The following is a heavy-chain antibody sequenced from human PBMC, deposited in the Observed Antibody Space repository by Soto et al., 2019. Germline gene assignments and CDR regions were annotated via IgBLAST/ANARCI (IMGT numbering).Heavy chain of an antibody. D-gene: IGHD2-21*02. J-gene: IGHJ4*02. CDR1: GGSISSGNYY. V-gene: IGHV4-31*03. Sequence: QVQLQESGPGLVKPSQTLSLTCTVSGGSISSGNYYWSWIRQHPGKGLEWIGHIYYSGSTYYNRHLKGRVTESLDTSKNQFSLNPSSVTAAATAVYYCARGAPYCGGDCYSVWGQGTLFTVSS. CDR2: IYYSGST. CDR3: ARGAPYCGGDCYSV.